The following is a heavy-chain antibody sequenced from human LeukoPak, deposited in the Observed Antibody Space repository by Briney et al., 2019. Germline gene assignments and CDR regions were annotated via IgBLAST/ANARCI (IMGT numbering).Heavy chain of an antibody. V-gene: IGHV3-11*01. D-gene: IGHD4-17*01. CDR1: GFTFSDYY. CDR2: ISSSGSTI. CDR3: ATLGDTTVTTLKD. J-gene: IGHJ4*02. Sequence: GGSLRLSCAASGFTFSDYYMSWIRQAPGKGLEWVSYISSSGSTIYYADSVKGRFTISRDNAKNSLYLQMNSLRAEDTAVYYCATLGDTTVTTLKDWGQGTLVTVSS.